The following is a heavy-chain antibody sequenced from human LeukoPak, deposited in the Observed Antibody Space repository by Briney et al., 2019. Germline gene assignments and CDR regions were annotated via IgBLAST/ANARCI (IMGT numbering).Heavy chain of an antibody. Sequence: ASVKVSCKASGGTFSSYAISWVRQAPGQGLEWMGWINPNSGGTNYAQKFQGRVTMTRDTAISTAYMELSRLRSDATAVYYCARVETTVTTLDPWGQGTLVTVSS. V-gene: IGHV1-2*02. J-gene: IGHJ5*02. CDR3: ARVETTVTTLDP. CDR1: GGTFSSYA. D-gene: IGHD4-17*01. CDR2: INPNSGGT.